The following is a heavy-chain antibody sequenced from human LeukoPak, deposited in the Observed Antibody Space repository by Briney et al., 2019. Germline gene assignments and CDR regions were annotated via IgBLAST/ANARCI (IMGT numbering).Heavy chain of an antibody. CDR2: IYHSGSS. CDR3: ATMVTANHDSSGYYIHLFDY. D-gene: IGHD3-22*01. J-gene: IGHJ4*02. CDR1: GGSISSGSYY. V-gene: IGHV4-39*07. Sequence: SETLSLTCTVSGGSISSGSYYWSWIRQPPGQGLEWNRSIYHSGSSYYNPSLKSRVTISVNTSKNQFSLKLSSVTAADTAVYYCATMVTANHDSSGYYIHLFDYWGQGTLVTVSS.